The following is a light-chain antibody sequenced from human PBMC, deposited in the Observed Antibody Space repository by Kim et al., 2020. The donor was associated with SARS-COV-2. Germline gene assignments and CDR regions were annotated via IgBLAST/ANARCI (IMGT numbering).Light chain of an antibody. CDR2: GKN. V-gene: IGLV3-19*01. J-gene: IGLJ3*02. CDR3: NSRESSGPWV. CDR1: SLRSYY. Sequence: SSELTQDPAVSVALGQTVRITCQGDSLRSYYASWYQQTPGQAPVLVIYGKNNRPSGIPDRFSGSSSGNTASLTITGPQAEDEADYYCNSRESSGPWVF.